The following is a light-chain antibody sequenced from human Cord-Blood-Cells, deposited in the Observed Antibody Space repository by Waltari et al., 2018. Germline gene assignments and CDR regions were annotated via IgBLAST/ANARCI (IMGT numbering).Light chain of an antibody. V-gene: IGKV2-30*01. CDR2: KVS. Sequence: DVVMTQSPFSLPVTLGQPASIPCRPSQSLVYNDGNTYLNWFQQRTAQSPRRLIYKVSNRDSGVPDRFSGSGSGTDFTLKISRVEAEDVGVYYCRQGTQWTFGQGTKVEIK. CDR3: RQGTQWT. CDR1: QSLVYNDGNTY. J-gene: IGKJ1*01.